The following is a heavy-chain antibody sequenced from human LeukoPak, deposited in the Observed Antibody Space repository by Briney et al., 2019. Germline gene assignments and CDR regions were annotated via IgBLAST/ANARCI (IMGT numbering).Heavy chain of an antibody. CDR1: GFTFSSYA. Sequence: GGSLRLSCAASGFTFSSYAMSWVRQAPGKGLEWVSAISGSGISAYYADSVKGRFIISRDNSKNTLYVQMNSLRAEDTAVYYYAKRFSYLDNWGQGTLVAVSS. CDR2: ISGSGISA. CDR3: AKRFSYLDN. D-gene: IGHD3-16*01. J-gene: IGHJ4*02. V-gene: IGHV3-23*01.